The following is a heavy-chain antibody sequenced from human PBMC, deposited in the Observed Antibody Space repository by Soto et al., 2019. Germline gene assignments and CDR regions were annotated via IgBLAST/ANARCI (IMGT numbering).Heavy chain of an antibody. CDR1: GGTFSIYA. CDR2: IIPIFGTA. CDR3: ALQNVDTNWFDP. J-gene: IGHJ5*02. V-gene: IGHV1-69*13. D-gene: IGHD5-18*01. Sequence: GASVKVSCKASGGTFSIYASIWVRQAPGQGLEWMGGIIPIFGTANYAQKFQGRVTITADESTSTAYMELSSLRSEDTAVYYCALQNVDTNWFDPWGQGTLVTVS.